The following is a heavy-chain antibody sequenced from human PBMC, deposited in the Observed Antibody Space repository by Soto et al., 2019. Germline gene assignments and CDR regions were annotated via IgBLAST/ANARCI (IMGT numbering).Heavy chain of an antibody. V-gene: IGHV3-9*01. CDR1: WVTVDDYS. CDR2: VSWNSETI. CDR3: AKDMKWGGMTTIHYFDS. J-gene: IGHJ4*02. D-gene: IGHD4-17*01. Sequence: SLRISCAAPWVTVDDYSLHWVPQTPGEGLEWVSGVSWNSETIDYADSVKGRFTISRDNAKSSLFLQMNSLRPDDTALYYCAKDMKWGGMTTIHYFDSWGQGTLVTVSS.